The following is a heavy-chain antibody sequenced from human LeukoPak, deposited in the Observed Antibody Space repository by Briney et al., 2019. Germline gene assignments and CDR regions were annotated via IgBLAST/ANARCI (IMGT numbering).Heavy chain of an antibody. CDR1: AFTFSSYA. CDR2: ITGTGGK. V-gene: IGHV3-23*01. D-gene: IGHD2-15*01. Sequence: GGSLRLSCAASAFTFSSYAMSWVRLAPGKGLEWVSIITGTGGKYYGDSVKGRFVLSRDNFKNTVYMQMSSLRAEDTATYYCAKDYCRDGNCPFPFLDSWGQGTLVTVSS. J-gene: IGHJ4*02. CDR3: AKDYCRDGNCPFPFLDS.